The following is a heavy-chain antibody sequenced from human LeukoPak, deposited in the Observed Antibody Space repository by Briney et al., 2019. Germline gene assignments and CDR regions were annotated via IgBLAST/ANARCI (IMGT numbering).Heavy chain of an antibody. D-gene: IGHD1-26*01. J-gene: IGHJ3*02. Sequence: GGSLRLSCAASGFTFSSYAMSWVRQAPGKGLEWVSVISGSGGSTYYADSVKGRFTISRDNSKNTLYLQMNSLRAEGTAVYYCQRETDAFHIWGQGTMVTVSS. CDR3: QRETDAFHI. V-gene: IGHV3-23*01. CDR2: ISGSGGST. CDR1: GFTFSSYA.